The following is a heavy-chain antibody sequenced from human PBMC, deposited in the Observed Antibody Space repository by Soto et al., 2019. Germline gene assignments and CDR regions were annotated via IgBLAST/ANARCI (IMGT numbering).Heavy chain of an antibody. D-gene: IGHD6-19*01. J-gene: IGHJ5*02. CDR2: AFYTGTT. V-gene: IGHV4-39*02. CDR3: ARRHTSGWQTSLFDP. CDR1: GDSVSSPNYY. Sequence: QLQLQESGPGLVKPSETLSLTCSVSGDSVSSPNYYWAWIRQPPGEGLEWIGSAFYTGTTYYNPSLESRLTISVDTSKNHSSLTLTSVTAADTAVYFCARRHTSGWQTSLFDPWGPGTLITVSS.